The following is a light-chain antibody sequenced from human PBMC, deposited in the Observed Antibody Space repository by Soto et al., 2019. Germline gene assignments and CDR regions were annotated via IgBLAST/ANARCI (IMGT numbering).Light chain of an antibody. V-gene: IGLV2-14*01. CDR3: RTYTKASPVV. CDR1: SSDVGGYNY. J-gene: IGLJ2*01. Sequence: QSALTQPASVSGSPGQSITISCTGTSSDVGGYNYVSWYQHHPGKAPKLIIYEVSNRPSGVSDRFSASKSGNTASLTISGRQAEGEANYPCRTYTKASPVVFGAGTKVTVL. CDR2: EVS.